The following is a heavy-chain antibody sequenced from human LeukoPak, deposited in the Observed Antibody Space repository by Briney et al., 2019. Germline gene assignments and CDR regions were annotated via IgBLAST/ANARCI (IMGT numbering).Heavy chain of an antibody. J-gene: IGHJ6*02. Sequence: SETLSLTCTVSGGSISSYYWSWIRQPPGKGLEWIGYIYYSGSTNYNPSLKSRVTISVDTSKNQFSLKLSSVTAADTAVYYCAKVGNVLLWFGELSPFYGMDVWGQGTTVTVSS. D-gene: IGHD3-10*01. V-gene: IGHV4-59*01. CDR3: AKVGNVLLWFGELSPFYGMDV. CDR1: GGSISSYY. CDR2: IYYSGST.